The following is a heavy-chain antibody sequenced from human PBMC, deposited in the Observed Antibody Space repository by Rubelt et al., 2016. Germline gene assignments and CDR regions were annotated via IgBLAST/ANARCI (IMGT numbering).Heavy chain of an antibody. J-gene: IGHJ4*02. Sequence: QVQLQESGPGLVKPSETLSLTCTVSGGSISDYYWNWIRQAPGQGLEWIGEINHSGNTNYNPSLKNRVTMSVDTSKSQFSLRLTSVTAADTAVYYCARVPTTVTTYEPHDYWGRGTLVTVSS. CDR2: INHSGNT. CDR1: GGSISDYY. V-gene: IGHV4-34*10. D-gene: IGHD4-11*01. CDR3: ARVPTTVTTYEPHDY.